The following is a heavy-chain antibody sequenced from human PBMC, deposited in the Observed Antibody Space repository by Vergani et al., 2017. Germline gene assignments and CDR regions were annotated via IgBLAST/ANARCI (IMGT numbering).Heavy chain of an antibody. D-gene: IGHD2-2*02. V-gene: IGHV4-4*03. CDR2: ICHTEDT. J-gene: IGHJ4*02. CDR3: ATIGYRRWGYYFDY. CDR1: GDSISSNNC. Sequence: QVQLQESGPGLVKPPWTLSLTCAVSGDSISSNNCCTWVRQPPGKGLEWIGEICHTEDTKYSPSLKRRVTVRVDESRNLFSLKLNSVTAADTAVYYCATIGYRRWGYYFDYWRQGVLVSVSS.